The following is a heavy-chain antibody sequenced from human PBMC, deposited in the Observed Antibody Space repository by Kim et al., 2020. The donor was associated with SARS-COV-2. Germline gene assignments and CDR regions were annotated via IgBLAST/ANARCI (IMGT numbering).Heavy chain of an antibody. J-gene: IGHJ4*02. D-gene: IGHD3-9*01. Sequence: SETLSLTCAVYGGSFSGYYWSWIRQPPGKGLEWIGEINHSGSTNYNPSLKSRVTISVDTSKNQFSLKLSSVTAADTAVYYCAAHYDILTGPPDYRGQGTLVTVSS. CDR3: AAHYDILTGPPDY. CDR2: INHSGST. V-gene: IGHV4-34*01. CDR1: GGSFSGYY.